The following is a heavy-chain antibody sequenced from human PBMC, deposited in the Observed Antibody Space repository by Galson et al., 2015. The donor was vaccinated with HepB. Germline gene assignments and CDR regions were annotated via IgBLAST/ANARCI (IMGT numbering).Heavy chain of an antibody. V-gene: IGHV3-7*03. D-gene: IGHD2-15*01. Sequence: SLRLSCAASGITFSRYWMSWLRQAPGKGLGWVASIRQDEGEIWYADSVRGRFTSSRDNAKNSLSLQMNSLSADDTAVYYCARQYCSGSNCYTDAFDIWGQGTMVIVSS. CDR1: GITFSRYW. J-gene: IGHJ3*02. CDR2: IRQDEGEI. CDR3: ARQYCSGSNCYTDAFDI.